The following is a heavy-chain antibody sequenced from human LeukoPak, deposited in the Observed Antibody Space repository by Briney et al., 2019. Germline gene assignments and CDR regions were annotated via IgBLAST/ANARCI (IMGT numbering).Heavy chain of an antibody. CDR3: AKDRGYSGYDLSYAFDI. J-gene: IGHJ3*02. CDR2: IRYDGSNK. D-gene: IGHD5-12*01. Sequence: GGSLRLSCAASGFTFSSYGMHWVRQAPGKGLEWVAFIRYDGSNKYYADSVKGRFTISRDNSKNTLYLQMNSLRAEDTAVYYCAKDRGYSGYDLSYAFDIWGQGTMVTVSS. V-gene: IGHV3-30*02. CDR1: GFTFSSYG.